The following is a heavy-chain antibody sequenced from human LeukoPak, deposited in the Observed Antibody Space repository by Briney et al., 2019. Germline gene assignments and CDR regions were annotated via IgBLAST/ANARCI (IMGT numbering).Heavy chain of an antibody. V-gene: IGHV3-21*01. CDR3: SKGRGDY. J-gene: IGHJ4*02. CDR1: GFTFSTYS. Sequence: GGSLRLSCAASGFTFSTYSMNWVRQAPGKGLEWVSSISTSSTYIYYADSVKGRFTISRDDAKNSLYLQMNSLRAEDTAVYYCSKGRGDYWGQGTLVTVSS. CDR2: ISTSSTYI.